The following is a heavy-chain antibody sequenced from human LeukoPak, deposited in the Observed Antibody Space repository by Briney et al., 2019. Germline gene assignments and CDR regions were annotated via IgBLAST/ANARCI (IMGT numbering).Heavy chain of an antibody. D-gene: IGHD6-13*01. Sequence: SETLSLTCTVSGGSISGYYWSWIRQPPGKGLEWVGYISYSGSTNYNPSLKGRVTISVDRSKNQCSLKVNSVTAADTAVYYCARSPGYYFDYWGQGTLVTVSS. V-gene: IGHV4-59*01. J-gene: IGHJ4*02. CDR3: ARSPGYYFDY. CDR2: ISYSGST. CDR1: GGSISGYY.